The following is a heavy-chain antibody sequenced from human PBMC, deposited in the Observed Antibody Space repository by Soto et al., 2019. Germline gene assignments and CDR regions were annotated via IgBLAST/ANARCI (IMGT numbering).Heavy chain of an antibody. CDR1: GFTFSSYA. CDR2: ISYDGCNK. D-gene: IGHD5-18*01. J-gene: IGHJ4*02. V-gene: IGHV3-30-3*01. CDR3: ARDTGYSFDY. Sequence: QVQLVESGGGVVQPGRSLRLSCAASGFTFSSYAMHWVRQAPGKGLEWVAVISYDGCNKYYADSVKGRFTISRDNSKNTLYLQMNSLRAEDTAVYYCARDTGYSFDYWGQGTLVTVSS.